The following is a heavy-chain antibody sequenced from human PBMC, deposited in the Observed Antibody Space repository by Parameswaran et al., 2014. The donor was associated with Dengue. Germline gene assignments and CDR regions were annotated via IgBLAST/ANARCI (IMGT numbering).Heavy chain of an antibody. CDR2: IYWDDDK. J-gene: IGHJ6*02. D-gene: IGHD2-21*01. V-gene: IGHV2-5*02. Sequence: WIRQPPGKALEWLALIYWDDDKRYSPSLKSRLAVTKDTSKNQVVLTMTNMDPVDTATYYCAHHSCAGVSCLYYYGMDVWGQGTTVTVSS. CDR3: AHHSCAGVSCLYYYGMDV.